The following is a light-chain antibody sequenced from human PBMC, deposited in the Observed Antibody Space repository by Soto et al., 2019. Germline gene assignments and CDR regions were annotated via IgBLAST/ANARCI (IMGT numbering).Light chain of an antibody. CDR2: GAS. CDR1: QSVSSN. CDR3: QQYFNSWT. V-gene: IGKV3-15*01. Sequence: EIVMTQSPATLSVSPGERATLSCRASQSVSSNLAWYQQKPGQAPRLLIYGASTRANGLPARFSGSGSGTEFTLTISSLQSEDFAVYFCQQYFNSWTFGQGTKVDIK. J-gene: IGKJ1*01.